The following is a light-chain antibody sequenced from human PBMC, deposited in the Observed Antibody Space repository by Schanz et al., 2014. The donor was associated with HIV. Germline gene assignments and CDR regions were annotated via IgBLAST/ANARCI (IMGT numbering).Light chain of an antibody. CDR2: DAS. CDR1: QSVSSNF. CDR3: HHYGDSRGT. Sequence: EIVLTQSPATLSLSPGERATLACGASQSVSSNFLAWYQARPGLAPRLLIYDASSRATGIPDRFSGSGSGTDFTLTISSLEPDDFAVYYCHHYGDSRGTFGGGTEVDI. V-gene: IGKV3D-20*01. J-gene: IGKJ4*02.